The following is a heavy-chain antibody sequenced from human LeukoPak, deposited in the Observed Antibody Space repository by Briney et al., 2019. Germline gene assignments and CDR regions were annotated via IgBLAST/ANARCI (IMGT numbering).Heavy chain of an antibody. V-gene: IGHV3-7*03. CDR3: ARDSGWWRFDF. CDR1: GLNFSSCW. J-gene: IGHJ4*02. CDR2: IKEDGSEK. D-gene: IGHD6-13*01. Sequence: GGSLRLSCVASGLNFSSCWMNWVRQAPGQGLEWVASIKEDGSEKHYVDSVKGRFTISRDNGKNSLYLQMNSLRAEDTAVYYCARDSGWWRFDFWGQGTLVTVSS.